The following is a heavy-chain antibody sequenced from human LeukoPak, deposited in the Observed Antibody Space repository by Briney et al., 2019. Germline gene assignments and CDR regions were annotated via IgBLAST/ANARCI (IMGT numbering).Heavy chain of an antibody. CDR1: GYSLSELS. CDR3: AITWSETLSH. J-gene: IGHJ4*02. Sequence: GASVRVSCKVYGYSLSELSIYWVRQAPGKGLEWMGGFDPENGERVYEQKFQGRVTMTEDSTTDTAYMEMSGLTSEDTAFYYCAITWSETLSHWGQGTLVTVSS. V-gene: IGHV1-24*01. D-gene: IGHD1-20*01. CDR2: FDPENGER.